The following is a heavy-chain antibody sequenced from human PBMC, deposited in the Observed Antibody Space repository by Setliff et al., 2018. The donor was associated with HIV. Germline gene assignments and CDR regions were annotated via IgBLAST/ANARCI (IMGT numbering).Heavy chain of an antibody. CDR1: GFTFSYYT. J-gene: IGHJ5*02. CDR3: AREAGKYQVLSPGSWFDP. V-gene: IGHV3-30*04. CDR2: ISYDASNI. D-gene: IGHD2-2*01. Sequence: GSLRLSCAASGFTFSYYTMHWIRQAPGKGLEWVTFISYDASNIYYADSVKGRFTISRDNSKNTLYLQMNDLRSVDTAVYYCAREAGKYQVLSPGSWFDPWGQGTLVTVSS.